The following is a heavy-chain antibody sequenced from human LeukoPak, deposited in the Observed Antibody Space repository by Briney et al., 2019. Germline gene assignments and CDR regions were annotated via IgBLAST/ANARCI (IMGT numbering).Heavy chain of an antibody. CDR1: GYTFSSYF. Sequence: ASVKVSCKASGYTFSSYFIQWVRQAPGQGLEWVGIINPSDATISYAQRFRGRVTVTRDTSTSTVYTELSSLRFDDTAVYYCARVHCSSGSCYHVGDYWGQGTLVTVSS. V-gene: IGHV1-46*01. CDR2: INPSDATI. J-gene: IGHJ4*02. D-gene: IGHD2-15*01. CDR3: ARVHCSSGSCYHVGDY.